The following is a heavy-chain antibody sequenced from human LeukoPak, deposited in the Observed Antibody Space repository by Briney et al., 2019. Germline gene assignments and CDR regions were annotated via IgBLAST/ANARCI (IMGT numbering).Heavy chain of an antibody. D-gene: IGHD4-23*01. Sequence: PGGSLRLSCAATGFTFSSYSMNWVRQAPGKGLEWVSYIGTSSSTIYYTDSVKGRFTISRDNAKNSLYLQMNSLTDEDTAVYYCARHDYGGNSCGYGGQGTLVTVSS. J-gene: IGHJ4*02. V-gene: IGHV3-48*02. CDR3: ARHDYGGNSCGY. CDR1: GFTFSSYS. CDR2: IGTSSSTI.